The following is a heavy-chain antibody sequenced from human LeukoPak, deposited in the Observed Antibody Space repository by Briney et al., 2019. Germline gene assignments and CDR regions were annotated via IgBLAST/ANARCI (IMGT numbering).Heavy chain of an antibody. CDR2: ITGNGGRI. CDR3: AKDSTYFDY. D-gene: IGHD3-3*02. CDR1: GFTFSSYA. Sequence: TGGSLRLSCAASGFTFSSYAMSWVRQAPGKGLEGVSGITGNGGRIYYADSVKGRFTISRDNSKNTLYLQMNNLRAEDTAVYYCAKDSTYFDYWGQGTLVAVSS. J-gene: IGHJ4*02. V-gene: IGHV3-23*01.